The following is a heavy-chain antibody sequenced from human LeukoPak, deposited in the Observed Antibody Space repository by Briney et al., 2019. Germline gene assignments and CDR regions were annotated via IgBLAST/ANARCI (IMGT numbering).Heavy chain of an antibody. J-gene: IGHJ4*02. CDR3: ARIFRNCTNGVCYPPRYYFDY. CDR1: GFTFDDYG. Sequence: PGGSLGLSCAASGFTFDDYGMSWVRQAPGKGLEWVSGINWNGGSTGYADSVKGRFTISRDNAKNSLYLQMNSLRAEDTALYYCARIFRNCTNGVCYPPRYYFDYWGQGTLVTVSS. V-gene: IGHV3-20*04. CDR2: INWNGGST. D-gene: IGHD2-8*01.